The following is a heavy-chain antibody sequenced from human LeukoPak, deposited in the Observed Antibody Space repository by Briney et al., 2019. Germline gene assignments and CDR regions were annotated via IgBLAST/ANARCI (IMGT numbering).Heavy chain of an antibody. J-gene: IGHJ4*02. V-gene: IGHV1-69*06. Sequence: ASVKVSCKASGGTFSSYAISWVRQAPGQGLKWMGGIIPIFGTANYAQKFQGRVTITADKSTSTAYMELSSLRSEDTAVYYCARDHGMITFGVRGEIFDYWGQGTLVTVSS. CDR2: IIPIFGTA. D-gene: IGHD3-16*01. CDR1: GGTFSSYA. CDR3: ARDHGMITFGVRGEIFDY.